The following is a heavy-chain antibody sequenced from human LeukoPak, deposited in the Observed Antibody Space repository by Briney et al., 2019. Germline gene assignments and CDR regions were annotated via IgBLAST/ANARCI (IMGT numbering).Heavy chain of an antibody. V-gene: IGHV3-30*01. CDR3: ARDGGIVGATGYYYYMDV. CDR1: GFTFSSYA. D-gene: IGHD1-26*01. J-gene: IGHJ6*03. Sequence: GGSLRLSCAASGFTFSSYAMHWVRQAPGKGLEGVAVISYDGSNKYYADSVKGRFTISRDNSKNTLYLQMNSLRAEDTAVYYCARDGGIVGATGYYYYMDVWGKGTTVTVSS. CDR2: ISYDGSNK.